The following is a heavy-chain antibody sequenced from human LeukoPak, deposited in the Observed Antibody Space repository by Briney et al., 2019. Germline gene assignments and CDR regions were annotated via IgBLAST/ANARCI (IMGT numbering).Heavy chain of an antibody. CDR2: IKQDGSEK. J-gene: IGHJ4*02. CDR1: GFTVGYNY. CDR3: ARDYNYYGSGSYHDY. Sequence: GGSLRLSCAASGFTVGYNYMTWVRQAPGKGLEWVANIKQDGSEKYYVDSVKGRFTISRDNAKNSLYLQMNSLRAEDTAVYYCARDYNYYGSGSYHDYWGQGTLVTVSS. D-gene: IGHD3-10*01. V-gene: IGHV3-7*01.